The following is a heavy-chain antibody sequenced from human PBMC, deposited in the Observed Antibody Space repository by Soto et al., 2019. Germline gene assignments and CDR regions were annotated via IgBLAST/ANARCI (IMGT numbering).Heavy chain of an antibody. Sequence: PWGSLRLSCSASGLTFSSYGMHWFRQAPGKGLEWVAVISYDGSNKYYADSVKGRFTISRDNSKNTLYLQMNSLRAEDTAVYYCAKEALLYVDYWGQGTLVTVSS. CDR3: AKEALLYVDY. V-gene: IGHV3-30*18. J-gene: IGHJ4*02. CDR2: ISYDGSNK. D-gene: IGHD3-10*01. CDR1: GLTFSSYG.